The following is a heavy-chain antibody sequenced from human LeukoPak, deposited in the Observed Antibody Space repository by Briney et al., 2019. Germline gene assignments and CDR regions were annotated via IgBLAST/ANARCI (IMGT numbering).Heavy chain of an antibody. CDR3: LTDWGGRYYYFMEV. J-gene: IGHJ6*01. CDR1: GYTLTDLT. V-gene: IGHV1-24*01. CDR2: FDPEDGET. D-gene: IGHD3-16*01. Sequence: ASVKVSCKVSGYTLTDLTMHWVREAPGKGLEWMGGFDPEDGETIYAQKFQGRVTMTDDTATDTAYMELSNLRSREAAVCFLLTDWGGRYYYFMEVWGEGTAVTVFS.